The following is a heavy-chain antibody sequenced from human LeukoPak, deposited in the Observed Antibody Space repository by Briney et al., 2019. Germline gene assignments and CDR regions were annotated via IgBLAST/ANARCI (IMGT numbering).Heavy chain of an antibody. CDR3: ARDGGLGTRQNDAFDI. CDR1: GGTFSSCA. Sequence: ASVKVSCKASGGTFSSCAISWVRRAPGQGLEWMGGIIPIFGTANYAQKFQGRVTITADKSTSTAYMELSSLRSEDTAVYYCARDGGLGTRQNDAFDIWGQGTMVTVSS. CDR2: IIPIFGTA. D-gene: IGHD1/OR15-1a*01. J-gene: IGHJ3*02. V-gene: IGHV1-69*06.